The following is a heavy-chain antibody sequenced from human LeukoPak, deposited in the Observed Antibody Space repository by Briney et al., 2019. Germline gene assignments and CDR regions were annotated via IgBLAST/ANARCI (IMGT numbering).Heavy chain of an antibody. D-gene: IGHD3-10*01. CDR1: GFTVSSNY. V-gene: IGHV3-66*01. CDR2: IYSGGST. Sequence: GGSLRLSCAASGFTVSSNYMSWVRQAPGKGLEWVSVIYSGGSTYYADSVKGRFTISRDNSKNTLYLQMNSLRAEDTAVYYCARDAYYYGSGTPPDYWGQGTLVTVSS. CDR3: ARDAYYYGSGTPPDY. J-gene: IGHJ4*02.